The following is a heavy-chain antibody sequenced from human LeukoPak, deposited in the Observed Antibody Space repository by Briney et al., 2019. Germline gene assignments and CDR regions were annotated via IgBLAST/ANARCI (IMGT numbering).Heavy chain of an antibody. CDR2: LYSDGNT. V-gene: IGHV3-53*01. D-gene: IGHD1-14*01. CDR3: ARGVEPLAANTLAY. Sequence: GGSLRLSCAASGFTVSTNDMTWVRQAPGKGLEWVSVLYSDGNTKYADSVQGRFTISRDNSKNTLYLEMNSLSPDDTTVYYCARGVEPLAANTLAYWGQGTLVTVSS. J-gene: IGHJ4*02. CDR1: GFTVSTND.